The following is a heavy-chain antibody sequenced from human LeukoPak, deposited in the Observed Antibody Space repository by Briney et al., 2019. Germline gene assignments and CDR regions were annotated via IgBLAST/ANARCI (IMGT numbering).Heavy chain of an antibody. J-gene: IGHJ4*02. CDR2: ISGSGGST. Sequence: GGSLRLSCAASGFTFSSYAMSWVRQAPGKGLEWVSAISGSGGSTYYADSVKGRFTISRDNSKNTLYLQMNSLRAEDTAVYYCAKAQGLRPTEHRKYYFDYWGQGTLVTVSS. CDR3: AKAQGLRPTEHRKYYFDY. D-gene: IGHD5-18*01. V-gene: IGHV3-23*01. CDR1: GFTFSSYA.